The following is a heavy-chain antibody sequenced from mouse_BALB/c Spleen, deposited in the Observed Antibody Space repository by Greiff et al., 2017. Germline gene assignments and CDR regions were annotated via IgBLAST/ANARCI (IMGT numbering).Heavy chain of an antibody. Sequence: QVQLQQSGAELARPGASVKLSCKASGYTFTSYWMQWVKQRPGQGLEWIGAIYPGDGDTRYTQKFKGKATLTADKSSSTAYMQLSSLASEDSAVYYCARSNSLGDYWGQGTTLTVSS. D-gene: IGHD4-1*01. CDR1: GYTFTSYW. V-gene: IGHV1-87*01. CDR2: IYPGDGDT. J-gene: IGHJ2*01. CDR3: ARSNSLGDY.